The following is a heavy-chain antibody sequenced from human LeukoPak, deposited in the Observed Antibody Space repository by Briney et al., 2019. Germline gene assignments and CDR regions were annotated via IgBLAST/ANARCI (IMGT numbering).Heavy chain of an antibody. J-gene: IGHJ6*02. V-gene: IGHV4-4*09. Sequence: SETLSLTCTVSGGSMSNYYWTWIRQPPGQGLEWIGYTYNSGRTNYNPSHKSRVTISADTSKNQFSLKLDSVTAANTANYYCARRRRIGAAGGDGMDVWGQGTTVTVSS. CDR2: TYNSGRT. D-gene: IGHD6-13*01. CDR3: ARRRRIGAAGGDGMDV. CDR1: GGSMSNYY.